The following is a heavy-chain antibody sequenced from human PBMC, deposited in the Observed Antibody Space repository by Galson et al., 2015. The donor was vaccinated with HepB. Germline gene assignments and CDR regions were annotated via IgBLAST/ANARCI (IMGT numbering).Heavy chain of an antibody. CDR3: ARPRWIDY. D-gene: IGHD4-23*01. V-gene: IGHV3-30-3*01. CDR1: GFTFSSYA. J-gene: IGHJ4*02. CDR2: ISYDGSNK. Sequence: SLRLSCAASGFTFSSYAMHWVRQAPGKGLEWVAVISYDGSNKYYADSVKGRFTISRDNSKNTLYLQMNSLRAEDTAVYYCARPRWIDYWGQGTLVTVSS.